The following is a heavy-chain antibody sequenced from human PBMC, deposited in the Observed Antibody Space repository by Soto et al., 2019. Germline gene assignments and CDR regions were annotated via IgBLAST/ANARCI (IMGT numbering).Heavy chain of an antibody. CDR3: ARGVITFGGVIVPDYFDY. V-gene: IGHV1-18*01. CDR1: GYTFTSYD. Sequence: ASVKVSCKASGYTFTSYDINWVRQATGQGLEWMGWISAYNGNTNYAQKLQGRVTMTTDTSTSTAYMELRSLRSDDTAVYYCARGVITFGGVIVPDYFDYWGQGTLVTVSS. J-gene: IGHJ4*02. CDR2: ISAYNGNT. D-gene: IGHD3-16*02.